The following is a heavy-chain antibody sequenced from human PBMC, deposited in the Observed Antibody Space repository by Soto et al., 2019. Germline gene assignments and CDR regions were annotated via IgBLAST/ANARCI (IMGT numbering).Heavy chain of an antibody. CDR2: IYYSGST. V-gene: IGHV4-39*01. J-gene: IGHJ4*02. D-gene: IGHD3-9*01. CDR1: GGSISSSSYY. CDR3: ARQPRILTGYSGHFDY. Sequence: SETLSLTCTVSGGSISSSSYYWGWIRQPPGKGLEWIGSIYYSGSTYYNPSLKSRVTISVDTSKNQFSLKLSSVTTADTAVYYCARQPRILTGYSGHFDYWGQETLVTVSS.